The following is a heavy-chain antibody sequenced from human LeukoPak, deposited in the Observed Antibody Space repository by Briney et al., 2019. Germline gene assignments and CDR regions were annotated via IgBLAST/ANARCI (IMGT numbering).Heavy chain of an antibody. V-gene: IGHV1-69*13. Sequence: GASVNVSCKASGGTFSSYAISWVRQAPGQGLEWMGGIIPIFGTANYAQKFQGRVTITADESTSTAYMELSSLRSEDTAVYYCARGDTAMVTPPVYWGQGTLVTVSS. D-gene: IGHD5-18*01. CDR1: GGTFSSYA. CDR3: ARGDTAMVTPPVY. CDR2: IIPIFGTA. J-gene: IGHJ4*02.